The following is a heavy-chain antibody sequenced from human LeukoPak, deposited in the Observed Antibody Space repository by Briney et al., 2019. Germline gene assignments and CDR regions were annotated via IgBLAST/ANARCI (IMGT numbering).Heavy chain of an antibody. V-gene: IGHV4-39*01. Sequence: PSETLSLTCTVSGGSISSSSYYWGWIRQPPGKGLELIGSIYFSGSTAYSPSLKSRVNISVDKSKNQFSLKLSSVTAADTAVYFCASRPTTWGFFDSWGQGTLVTVSS. CDR2: IYFSGST. CDR1: GGSISSSSYY. D-gene: IGHD4-17*01. CDR3: ASRPTTWGFFDS. J-gene: IGHJ4*02.